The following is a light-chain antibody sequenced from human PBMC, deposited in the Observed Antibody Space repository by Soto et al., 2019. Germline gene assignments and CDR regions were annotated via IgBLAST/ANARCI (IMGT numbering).Light chain of an antibody. V-gene: IGLV2-14*01. CDR1: RSDVGGYNY. J-gene: IGLJ1*01. CDR2: DVN. CDR3: NSYTSSSTRV. Sequence: QSALTQPASVSGSPGQSITISCTGTRSDVGGYNYVSWYQQHPGKAPKLMIFDVNNRPSGVSNRFSGSKSCNTASLTISGLQAEDEAVYFCNSYTSSSTRVFGTGTKLTVL.